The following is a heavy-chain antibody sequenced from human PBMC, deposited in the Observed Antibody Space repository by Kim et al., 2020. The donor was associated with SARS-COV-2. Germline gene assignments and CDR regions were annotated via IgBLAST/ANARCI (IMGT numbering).Heavy chain of an antibody. CDR2: IYNTGST. Sequence: SETLSLTCSVSGDSISDYYWGWIRQSAEKGLEWIGRIYNTGSTEYNPSLESRVTMSRDTSKNQFSLKLTSVTAADTAVYYCARDGTTARGSDYPGLDVWG. CDR3: ARDGTTARGSDYPGLDV. V-gene: IGHV4-4*07. CDR1: GDSISDYY. D-gene: IGHD5-12*01. J-gene: IGHJ6*01.